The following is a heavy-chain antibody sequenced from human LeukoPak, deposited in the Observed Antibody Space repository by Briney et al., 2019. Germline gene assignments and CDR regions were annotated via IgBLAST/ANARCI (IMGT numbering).Heavy chain of an antibody. V-gene: IGHV3-23*01. J-gene: IGHJ4*02. CDR1: GFTFSSYA. D-gene: IGHD1-26*01. Sequence: GGSLRLSCAASGFTFSSYAMSWVRQAPGKGLEWVSAISGSGGSTYYADSVKGRFTISRDNSKNTLYLQMNSLRAEDTAVYYCARDPWDVDGLRDYWGQGTLVTVSS. CDR3: ARDPWDVDGLRDY. CDR2: ISGSGGST.